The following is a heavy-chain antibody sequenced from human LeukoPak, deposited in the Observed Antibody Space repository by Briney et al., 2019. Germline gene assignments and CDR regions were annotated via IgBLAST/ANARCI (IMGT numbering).Heavy chain of an antibody. CDR1: GGSISSSNW. Sequence: PSGTLSLTCAVSGGSISSSNWWSWVRQPPGKGLEWIGEINHSGSTNYNPSLKSRVTISVDTSKNQFSLKLSSVTAADTAVYYCARNDGSSSGLGYYYYGMDVWGQGTTVTVSS. J-gene: IGHJ6*02. CDR3: ARNDGSSSGLGYYYYGMDV. D-gene: IGHD6-6*01. V-gene: IGHV4-4*02. CDR2: INHSGST.